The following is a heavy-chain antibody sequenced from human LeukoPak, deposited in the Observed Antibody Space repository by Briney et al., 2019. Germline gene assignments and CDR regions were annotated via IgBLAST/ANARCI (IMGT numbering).Heavy chain of an antibody. CDR2: IYYSGST. J-gene: IGHJ4*02. V-gene: IGHV4-59*08. CDR1: GGSISSYY. Sequence: TSETLSPTCTVSGGSISSYYWSWIRQPPGKGLEWIGYIYYSGSTNYNPSLKSRVTISVDTSKNQFSLKLSSVTAADTAVYYCARLYDFWSGYIDYWGQGTLVTVSS. D-gene: IGHD3-3*01. CDR3: ARLYDFWSGYIDY.